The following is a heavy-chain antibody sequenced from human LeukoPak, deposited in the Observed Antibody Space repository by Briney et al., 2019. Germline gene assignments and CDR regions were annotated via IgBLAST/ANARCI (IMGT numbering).Heavy chain of an antibody. CDR3: AREAVNYYGSGSYYNL. CDR1: GGSFSGYY. Sequence: PSEALSLTCAVYGGSFSGYYWSWIRQPPGKGLEWIGEINHSGSTNYNPSLKSRVTISVDTSKNQFSLKLSSVTAADTAVYYCAREAVNYYGSGSYYNLWGQGTLVTVSS. V-gene: IGHV4-34*01. D-gene: IGHD3-10*01. CDR2: INHSGST. J-gene: IGHJ5*02.